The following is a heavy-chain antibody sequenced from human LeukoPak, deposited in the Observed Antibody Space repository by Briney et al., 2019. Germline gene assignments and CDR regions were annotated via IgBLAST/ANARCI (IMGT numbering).Heavy chain of an antibody. V-gene: IGHV3-7*01. CDR3: AREMVAAAGTTYYYYYMDV. D-gene: IGHD6-13*01. CDR2: IKQDGSEK. CDR1: GFTFSSYW. Sequence: PGGSLRLSCAASGFTFSSYWMSWVRQAPGKGLEWVANIKQDGSEKYYVDSVKGRFTISRDNAKNSLYLQMNSLRAEDTAVYHCAREMVAAAGTTYYYYYMDVWGKGTTVTISS. J-gene: IGHJ6*03.